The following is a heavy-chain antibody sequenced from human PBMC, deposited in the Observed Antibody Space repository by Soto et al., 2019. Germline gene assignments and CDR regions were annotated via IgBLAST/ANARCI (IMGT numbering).Heavy chain of an antibody. Sequence: EVKLVESGGVLVQPGGSLRLSCAASGFTFTNYWMYWVRQAPGKGLVWVSRINSDGSVSSYADSVKGRLTISRDNVKNTLYLQMNSLRAEDTAVYYCARGDCVGGTCYSLAGSFYYYMDVWGKGTTVTVFS. CDR2: INSDGSVS. V-gene: IGHV3-74*01. CDR1: GFTFTNYW. CDR3: ARGDCVGGTCYSLAGSFYYYMDV. J-gene: IGHJ6*03. D-gene: IGHD2-15*01.